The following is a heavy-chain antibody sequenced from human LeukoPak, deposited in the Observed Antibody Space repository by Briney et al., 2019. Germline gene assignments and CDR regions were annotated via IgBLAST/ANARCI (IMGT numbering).Heavy chain of an antibody. J-gene: IGHJ6*02. CDR2: ISWDSATT. D-gene: IGHD6-19*01. Sequence: GGSLRLSCAASGFSFDDYAMHWVRQAPGKGLEWVSGISWDSATTGYADSVKGRFTISRDNSKNSLYLQMNSLRAEDTALYYCAKDRTVAVGGYGMDVWGQGTTVTVSS. V-gene: IGHV3-9*01. CDR3: AKDRTVAVGGYGMDV. CDR1: GFSFDDYA.